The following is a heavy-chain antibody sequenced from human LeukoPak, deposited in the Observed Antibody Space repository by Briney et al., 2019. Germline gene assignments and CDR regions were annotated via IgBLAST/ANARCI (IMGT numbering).Heavy chain of an antibody. D-gene: IGHD3-22*01. CDR1: AFIFSGHW. CDR3: ARDRIVVFY. CDR2: IKEDGSER. J-gene: IGHJ4*02. V-gene: IGHV3-7*01. Sequence: PGGSLRLSCEGSAFIFSGHWMNWVRQTPGKGLEWVASIKEDGSERQYVDSVKGRFSISRDNAKNSLYLQMNSLRAEDTAVYYCARDRIVVFYWGQGTLVTVSS.